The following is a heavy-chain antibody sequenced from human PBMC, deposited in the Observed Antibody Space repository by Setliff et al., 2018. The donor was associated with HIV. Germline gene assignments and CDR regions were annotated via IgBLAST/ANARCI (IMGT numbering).Heavy chain of an antibody. CDR2: INHSVST. J-gene: IGHJ4*02. CDR1: GGSFSGYY. Sequence: SETLSLTCAVYGGSFSGYYWSWIRQPPGKGLEWIGEINHSVSTNYNMSLWSRVTISLDASRNQFSLELISVTAADTAVYYCAGGPGTTSIDYWAQGTLVTVSS. V-gene: IGHV4-34*01. D-gene: IGHD1-26*01. CDR3: AGGPGTTSIDY.